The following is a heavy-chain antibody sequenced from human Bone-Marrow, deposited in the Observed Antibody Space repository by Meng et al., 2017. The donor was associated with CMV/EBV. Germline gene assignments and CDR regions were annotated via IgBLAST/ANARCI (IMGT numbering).Heavy chain of an antibody. CDR3: AKDATTTWGDYYYGMDV. V-gene: IGHV3-30*02. Sequence: GGSLRLSCAASGFTFSNYGMHWVRQAPGKGLEWVAFMRYDVSNKYYADSVKGRFTISRDNSKNTLYLQMNSLRAEDTAVYYCAKDATTTWGDYYYGMDVWGQGTTVTVSS. J-gene: IGHJ6*02. CDR2: MRYDVSNK. D-gene: IGHD3-16*01. CDR1: GFTFSNYG.